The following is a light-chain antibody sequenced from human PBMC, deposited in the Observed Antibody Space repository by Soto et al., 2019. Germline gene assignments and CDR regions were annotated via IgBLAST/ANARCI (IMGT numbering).Light chain of an antibody. V-gene: IGKV1-5*01. J-gene: IGKJ1*01. CDR2: DAS. CDR3: QQYNGYPWT. Sequence: DIQMTHSPSTLSASVGDRVTITCRASRRISSWWAWYQQQPGKAPKLLVYDASTLQSGVPSRFSGNGSGTEFTLTISRLQPEDLATYFCQQYNGYPWTFGQGTRVGIK. CDR1: RRISSW.